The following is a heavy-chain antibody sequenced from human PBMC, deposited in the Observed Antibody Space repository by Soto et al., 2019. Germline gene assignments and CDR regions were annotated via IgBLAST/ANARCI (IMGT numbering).Heavy chain of an antibody. CDR1: GDYIHVGGYY. Sequence: SETLSLTCSVSGDYIHVGGYYWAWIRQRPGKGLEWMGYIYYTGKTYYNPSLESRLTMSVDRSKNQFSLRLTSVTAADTAVYFCGRDLTSNANCIDPWGQGTLVTVSS. D-gene: IGHD2-2*01. J-gene: IGHJ5*02. V-gene: IGHV4-30-4*01. CDR3: GRDLTSNANCIDP. CDR2: IYYTGKT.